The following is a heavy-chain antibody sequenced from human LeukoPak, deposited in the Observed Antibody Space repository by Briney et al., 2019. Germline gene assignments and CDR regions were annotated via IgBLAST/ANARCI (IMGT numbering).Heavy chain of an antibody. CDR3: AREVPYYYDSSGYYDG. D-gene: IGHD3-22*01. Sequence: GGSLRVSCAASGFTVSSNYMSWVRQAPGKGLEWVSVIYSGRRTYYADSVKGRFTISRDNSKNTLYLQMNSLRAEDTAVYYCAREVPYYYDSSGYYDGWGQGTLVTLCS. V-gene: IGHV3-53*01. CDR1: GFTVSSNY. J-gene: IGHJ4*02. CDR2: IYSGRRT.